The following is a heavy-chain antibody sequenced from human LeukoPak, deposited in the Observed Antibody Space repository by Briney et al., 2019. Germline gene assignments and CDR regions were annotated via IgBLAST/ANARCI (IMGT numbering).Heavy chain of an antibody. CDR2: IVVGSGNT. CDR3: AGQTPQNYYGSGSYFLVDV. D-gene: IGHD3-10*01. CDR1: GFTFTSSA. V-gene: IGHV1-58*02. Sequence: GASVKVSCKASGFTFTSSAMQWVRQARGQRLEWIGWIVVGSGNTNYAQKFQERVTITRDMSTSTAYMELSSLRSEDTAVYYCAGQTPQNYYGSGSYFLVDVWGKGTTVTVSS. J-gene: IGHJ6*04.